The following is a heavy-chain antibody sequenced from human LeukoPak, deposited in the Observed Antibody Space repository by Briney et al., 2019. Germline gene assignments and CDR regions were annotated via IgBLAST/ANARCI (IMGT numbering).Heavy chain of an antibody. CDR2: IYHSGST. V-gene: IGHV4-4*02. Sequence: SETLSLTCAVSGGSISSSNWWSWVRQPPGKGLEWIGEIYHSGSTNYNPPLKSRVTISVDKSKNQFSLKLSSVTAADTAVYYCASHFVWQGFDPWGQETLVTVSS. J-gene: IGHJ5*02. CDR1: GGSISSSNW. CDR3: ASHFVWQGFDP. D-gene: IGHD6-6*01.